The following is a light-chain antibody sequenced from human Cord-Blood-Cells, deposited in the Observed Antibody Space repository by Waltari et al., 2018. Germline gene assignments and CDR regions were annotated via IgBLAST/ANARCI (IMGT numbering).Light chain of an antibody. CDR3: QQSYSTWT. CDR2: AAS. J-gene: IGKJ1*01. V-gene: IGKV1-39*01. CDR1: QSISSY. Sequence: DIQMTQSPSSLSASVGDRVTITCRASQSISSYLNWYQQKPGKAPKLLIYAASSLQSGVPSRFSCSGSGTDFTLTISSLQPEDFATYYCQQSYSTWTFGQGTKVEI.